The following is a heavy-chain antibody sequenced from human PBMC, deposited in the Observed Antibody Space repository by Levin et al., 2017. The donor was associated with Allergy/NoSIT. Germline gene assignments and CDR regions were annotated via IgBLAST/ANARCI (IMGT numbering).Heavy chain of an antibody. Sequence: PGGSLRLSCAASGFTFSNYAMSWVRQAPGKGLEWVSAITGSGRSTYSADSVKGRFTISRDNSKNTLYLQMNSLRAEDTALYFCAKDIGELGYSNTYVLIRGPFDHWGQGTLVTVS. CDR1: GFTFSNYA. V-gene: IGHV3-23*01. J-gene: IGHJ4*02. CDR3: AKDIGELGYSNTYVLIRGPFDH. CDR2: ITGSGRST. D-gene: IGHD5-12*01.